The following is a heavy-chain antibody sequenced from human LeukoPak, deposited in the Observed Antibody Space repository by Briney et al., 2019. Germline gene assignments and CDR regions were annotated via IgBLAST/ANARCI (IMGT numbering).Heavy chain of an antibody. J-gene: IGHJ4*02. D-gene: IGHD1-7*01. Sequence: PSETLSLTCTVSGVSISSYYWSWIRQPPGKGLELIGYIYYSGSTKYNPSLKSRVTISVDASKTQFSLKLNSVTAADTAVYYCARGSRELYYFDYWGQGTLVTVSS. CDR1: GVSISSYY. V-gene: IGHV4-59*01. CDR2: IYYSGST. CDR3: ARGSRELYYFDY.